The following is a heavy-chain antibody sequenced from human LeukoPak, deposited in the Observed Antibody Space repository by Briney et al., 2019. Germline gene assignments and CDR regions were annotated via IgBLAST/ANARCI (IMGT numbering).Heavy chain of an antibody. V-gene: IGHV4-59*08. CDR3: ARHSDYDILTGSPIGLGGVSDAFDI. CDR2: IYNSGNT. J-gene: IGHJ3*02. CDR1: GGSISSNY. Sequence: PSETLSLTCTVSGGSISSNYWSWIRQTPGRGLQWIGYIYNSGNTNYNPSLKSRVTISVDTSKSQFSLKLSSVTAADTAVYYCARHSDYDILTGSPIGLGGVSDAFDIWGQGTMVTVSS. D-gene: IGHD3-9*01.